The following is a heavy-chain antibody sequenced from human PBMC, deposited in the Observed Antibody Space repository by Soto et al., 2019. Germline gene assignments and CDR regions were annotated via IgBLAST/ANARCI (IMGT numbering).Heavy chain of an antibody. CDR2: MNPNSGNT. CDR1: GYTFTSYD. Sequence: GASVKVSCKASGYTFTSYDINWVRQATGQGLEWMGWMNPNSGNTGYAQKFQGRVTMTRNTSISTAYMELSSLRSEDTAVYYCARFSMWGDYVSWCCYYWSSYYHHDMLLWRKDTTVTV. J-gene: IGHJ6*04. D-gene: IGHD3-3*01. CDR3: ARFSMWGDYVSWCCYYWSSYYHHDMLL. V-gene: IGHV1-8*01.